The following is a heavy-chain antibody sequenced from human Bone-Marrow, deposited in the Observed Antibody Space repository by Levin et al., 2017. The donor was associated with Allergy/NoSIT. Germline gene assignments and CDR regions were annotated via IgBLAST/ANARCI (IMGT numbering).Heavy chain of an antibody. V-gene: IGHV4-30-2*01. CDR1: GGSISSGGYS. CDR2: IYHSGST. D-gene: IGHD1-14*01. CDR3: ARERPGTLGAFDS. Sequence: SETLSLTCAVSGGSISSGGYSWSWIRQPPGKGLEWIGYIYHSGSTYYNPSLKSRVTISVDRSKNQFSLKLSSVTAADTAVYYCARERPGTLGAFDSWGQGTMVTVSS. J-gene: IGHJ3*02.